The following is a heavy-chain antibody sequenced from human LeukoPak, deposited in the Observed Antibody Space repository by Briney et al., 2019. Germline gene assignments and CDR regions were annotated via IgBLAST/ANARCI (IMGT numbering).Heavy chain of an antibody. V-gene: IGHV1-18*01. CDR2: ISAYNGNT. CDR1: GYTFTSYG. CDR3: ARDRTPERLRFLDLGNGMDV. D-gene: IGHD3-3*01. J-gene: IGHJ6*02. Sequence: ASVKVSCKASGYTFTSYGISWVRPAPGQGLEWMGWISAYNGNTNYAQKLQGRVTMTTDTSTSTAYMELRSLRSDDTAVYYCARDRTPERLRFLDLGNGMDVWGQGTTVTVSS.